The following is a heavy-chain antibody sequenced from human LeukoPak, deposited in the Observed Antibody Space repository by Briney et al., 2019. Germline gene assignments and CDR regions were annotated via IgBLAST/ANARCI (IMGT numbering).Heavy chain of an antibody. Sequence: PGRSLRLSCAASGFDFSGYGMHWVRQAPGKGLEWAALTPYDGTAKFYADSVEGRFTVSRDNSKNTLYLQMSTLRAEDTAVYYCAKAGRNYHNWLDPWGQGTLVTVSS. CDR1: GFDFSGYG. J-gene: IGHJ5*02. CDR3: AKAGRNYHNWLDP. CDR2: TPYDGTAK. V-gene: IGHV3-30*18. D-gene: IGHD4-11*01.